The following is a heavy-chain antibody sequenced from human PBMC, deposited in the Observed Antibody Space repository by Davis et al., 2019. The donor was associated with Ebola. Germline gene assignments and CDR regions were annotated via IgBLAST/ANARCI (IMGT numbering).Heavy chain of an antibody. D-gene: IGHD4-17*01. Sequence: SCTVSGGSISSGDYYWSWIRQPPGKGLEWIGYIYHNGNAYYNPSLKSRVTLSLDTSKNQFSLKLSSVTAADTAVYYCARGRPSTVTTDYYAMDVWGKGTTVTVSS. CDR2: IYHNGNA. CDR3: ARGRPSTVTTDYYAMDV. CDR1: GGSISSGDYY. V-gene: IGHV4-30-4*01. J-gene: IGHJ6*04.